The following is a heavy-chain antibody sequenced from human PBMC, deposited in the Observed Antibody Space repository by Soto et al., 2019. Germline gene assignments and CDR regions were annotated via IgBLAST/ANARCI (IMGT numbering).Heavy chain of an antibody. V-gene: IGHV3-64D*06. D-gene: IGHD2-15*01. Sequence: GGSLRLSCSASGFVFSESTIYWVRQVPGKGLEAISAVSTSGRSTYYADSVKDRFTISRDNSKNTLFLQMGSLRPEDTAIYYCVKQAHGLDGVAFDYWGQGTQVTVSS. CDR1: GFVFSEST. CDR3: VKQAHGLDGVAFDY. J-gene: IGHJ4*02. CDR2: VSTSGRST.